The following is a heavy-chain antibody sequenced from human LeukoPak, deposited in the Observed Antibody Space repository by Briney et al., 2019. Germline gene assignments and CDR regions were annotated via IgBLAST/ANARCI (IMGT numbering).Heavy chain of an antibody. J-gene: IGHJ6*03. CDR2: INSGSNTI. D-gene: IGHD1-14*01. CDR1: GFTLSSYS. CDR3: ARENRYRTYMDV. Sequence: GGSLRLSCAASGFTLSSYSMNWVRQAPGKGLEWVSYINSGSNTIYYADSVKGRFTISRDNSKNTLYLQMNSLRAEDTAVYYCARENRYRTYMDVWGKGTTVTISS. V-gene: IGHV3-48*01.